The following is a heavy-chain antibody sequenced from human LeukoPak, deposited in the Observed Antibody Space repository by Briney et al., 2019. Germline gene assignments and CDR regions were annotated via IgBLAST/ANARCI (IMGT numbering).Heavy chain of an antibody. J-gene: IGHJ5*02. CDR2: TYYRSKWFN. V-gene: IGHV6-1*01. CDR1: GDSVSSNSAA. Sequence: SQTLSLTCAISGDSVSSNSAAWNWIRLSPSRGLEWLGRTYYRSKWFNNYARSVESRIIINPDTSKNQFSLQLSSVTPEDTAVYYCAGHSSGSYVGLFDLWGQGSLVTVSS. CDR3: AGHSSGSYVGLFDL. D-gene: IGHD3-22*01.